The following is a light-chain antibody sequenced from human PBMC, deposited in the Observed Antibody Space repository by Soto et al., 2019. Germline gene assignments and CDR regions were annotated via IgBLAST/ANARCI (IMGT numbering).Light chain of an antibody. CDR2: LGS. CDR3: MQGLQTPLT. Sequence: DIVMTQSPLSLPVTPGEPASISCRSSQSLLHSNGYNCLDWYLQKPGQPPQLLIYLGSNRASGVPDRFSGSGSGTDFTLKISRVEAEDVXTYXXMQGLQTPLTFGGGTKVEIK. CDR1: QSLLHSNGYNC. J-gene: IGKJ4*01. V-gene: IGKV2-28*01.